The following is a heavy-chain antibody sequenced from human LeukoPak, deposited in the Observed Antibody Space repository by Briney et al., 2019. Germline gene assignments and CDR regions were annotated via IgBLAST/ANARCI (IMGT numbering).Heavy chain of an antibody. D-gene: IGHD2-2*01. CDR2: IYTTGST. V-gene: IGHV4-61*02. J-gene: IGHJ4*02. Sequence: PSETLSLTCTVSGGSISSGSYYWSWIRQPAGKGLEWIGRIYTTGSTNYNPSLKSRVTISVDTSKNQFSLKLSSVTAADTAVYYCAREGCSSTSCPLDYWGQGTLVTVSS. CDR3: AREGCSSTSCPLDY. CDR1: GGSISSGSYY.